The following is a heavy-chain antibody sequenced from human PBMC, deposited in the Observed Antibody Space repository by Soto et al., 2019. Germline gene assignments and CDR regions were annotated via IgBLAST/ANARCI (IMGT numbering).Heavy chain of an antibody. CDR2: IYYSGST. J-gene: IGHJ5*02. D-gene: IGHD1-26*01. CDR1: GGSISSSSYY. Sequence: PSETLSLTCTFSGGSISSSSYYLGWIRQPPGKGLEWIGSIYYSGSTYYNPSLKSRVTISVDTSKNHFSLKLSSVTAADTAVYYCATQEVGGSYVYTFDPWGQGTLVTVSS. CDR3: ATQEVGGSYVYTFDP. V-gene: IGHV4-39*02.